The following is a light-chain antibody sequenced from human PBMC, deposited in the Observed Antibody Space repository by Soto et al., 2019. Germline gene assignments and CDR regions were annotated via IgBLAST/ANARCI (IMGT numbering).Light chain of an antibody. Sequence: QSVLTQPRSVSGSPGQSVTISCTGTSSDVGGYNYVSWYQQHPGKAPKLMIYDVSKRPSGVPDRFSGSKSGNTASLIISGLQAEDEADYYCCSYAGSPYVFGTGTKLTVL. J-gene: IGLJ1*01. CDR2: DVS. CDR1: SSDVGGYNY. V-gene: IGLV2-11*01. CDR3: CSYAGSPYV.